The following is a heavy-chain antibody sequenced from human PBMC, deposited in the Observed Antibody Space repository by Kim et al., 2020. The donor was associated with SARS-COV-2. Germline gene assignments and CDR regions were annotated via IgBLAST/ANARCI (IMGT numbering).Heavy chain of an antibody. V-gene: IGHV4-34*01. CDR2: INHSGST. CDR3: ARGSAGGRDGYNLDAFDI. Sequence: SETLSLTCAVYGGSFSGYYWSWIRQPPGKGLEWIGEINHSGSTNYNPSLKSRVTISVDTSKNQFSLKLSSVTAADTAVYYCARGSAGGRDGYNLDAFDIWGQGTMVTVSS. CDR1: GGSFSGYY. D-gene: IGHD5-12*01. J-gene: IGHJ3*02.